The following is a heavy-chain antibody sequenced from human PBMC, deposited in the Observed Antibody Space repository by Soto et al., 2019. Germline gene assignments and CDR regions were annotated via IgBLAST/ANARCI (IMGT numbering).Heavy chain of an antibody. CDR1: GFTFSSYG. CDR3: AKGSLYDYGGNSGFDY. Sequence: GGSLRLSCAASGFTFSSYGMHWVRQAPGKGLEWVAVISYDGSNKYYADSVKGRFTISRDNSKNTLYLQMNSLRAEDTAVYYCAKGSLYDYGGNSGFDYWGQGTLVTVSS. V-gene: IGHV3-30*18. J-gene: IGHJ4*02. D-gene: IGHD4-17*01. CDR2: ISYDGSNK.